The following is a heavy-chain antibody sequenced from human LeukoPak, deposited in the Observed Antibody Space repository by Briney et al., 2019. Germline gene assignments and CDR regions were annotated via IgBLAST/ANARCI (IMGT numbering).Heavy chain of an antibody. V-gene: IGHV3-64*01. D-gene: IGHD5-24*01. CDR2: INSNGGTT. CDR1: GFPFNTHA. Sequence: PGGSLRLSCAPSGFPFNTHAMNWVRQAPGKGLEYVSTINSNGGTTYYANSVKGRFTISRDNSKNTLYLHMGSLRAEDMAVYYCARDDGYSIDFWGQGTLVTVSS. J-gene: IGHJ4*02. CDR3: ARDDGYSIDF.